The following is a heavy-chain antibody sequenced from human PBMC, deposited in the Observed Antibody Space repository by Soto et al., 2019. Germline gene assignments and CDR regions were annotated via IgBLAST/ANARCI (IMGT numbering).Heavy chain of an antibody. Sequence: EVQLVESGGGLVQPGGSLKLSCAASGFTFSDSAMHWVRQASGNGLEWVGRIRGKANSYATAYAASVKGRFTISRDDSKSMAYLQTHRLRTGDTAVYYCVTHPGYSDGLGYWGQGTRVTVSS. J-gene: IGHJ4*02. CDR2: IRGKANSYAT. CDR1: GFTFSDSA. CDR3: VTHPGYSDGLGY. D-gene: IGHD6-13*01. V-gene: IGHV3-73*02.